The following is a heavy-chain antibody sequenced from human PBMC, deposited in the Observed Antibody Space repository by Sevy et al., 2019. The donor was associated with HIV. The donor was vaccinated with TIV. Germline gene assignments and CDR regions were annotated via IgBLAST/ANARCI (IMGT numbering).Heavy chain of an antibody. V-gene: IGHV3-74*01. CDR1: GFTFDSYW. J-gene: IGHJ5*02. Sequence: GGSLRLSCAASGFTFDSYWLHWVRQDPWKGLEWVLCVDIDGSRTEYADSVKGRFTISRDNAKNMLYLEMNSLRVEDTAEYYCARGTALGWFDPWGQGTQVTVSS. CDR3: ARGTALGWFDP. D-gene: IGHD5-18*01. CDR2: VDIDGSRT.